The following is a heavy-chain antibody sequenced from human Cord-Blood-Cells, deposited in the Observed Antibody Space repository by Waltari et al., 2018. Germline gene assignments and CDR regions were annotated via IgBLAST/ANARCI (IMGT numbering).Heavy chain of an antibody. Sequence: QVQLQESGPGLVKPSEPLSLTCAVSGYSISSGYYWGWIRQPPGKGREWIGSIYHSGSTYYNPSLKSRVTISVDTSKNQFSLKLSSVTAADTAVYYCARDRDVWSGYYYQPDAFDIWGQRTMVTVSS. J-gene: IGHJ3*02. D-gene: IGHD3-3*01. CDR3: ARDRDVWSGYYYQPDAFDI. V-gene: IGHV4-38-2*02. CDR1: GYSISSGYY. CDR2: IYHSGST.